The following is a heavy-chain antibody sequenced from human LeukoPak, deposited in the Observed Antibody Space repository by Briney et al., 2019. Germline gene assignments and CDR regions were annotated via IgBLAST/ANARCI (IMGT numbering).Heavy chain of an antibody. Sequence: PGGSLRLSCSASGFTFTNYAMHWVRQAPWKGLEYVSVISSDGDSTYYADSVKGRFTISRDNSRNTLFLQMSNLRAEDTAVYYCVKGTLGVTGYYNYWGQGTLVTVSS. CDR3: VKGTLGVTGYYNY. CDR2: ISSDGDST. V-gene: IGHV3-64D*06. D-gene: IGHD3-9*01. J-gene: IGHJ4*02. CDR1: GFTFTNYA.